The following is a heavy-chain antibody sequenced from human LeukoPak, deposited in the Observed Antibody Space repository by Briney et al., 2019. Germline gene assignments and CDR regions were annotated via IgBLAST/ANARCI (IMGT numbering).Heavy chain of an antibody. V-gene: IGHV1-8*01. CDR3: ARAPYQLLGWFDP. CDR2: TNPNSGNT. D-gene: IGHD2-2*01. CDR1: GYTFTSYD. Sequence: GASVKVSCKASGYTFTSYDINWVRQATGQGLEWMGWTNPNSGNTGYAQKFQGRVTMTRNTSISTAYMELSSLRSEDTAVYYCARAPYQLLGWFDPWGQGTLVTVSS. J-gene: IGHJ5*02.